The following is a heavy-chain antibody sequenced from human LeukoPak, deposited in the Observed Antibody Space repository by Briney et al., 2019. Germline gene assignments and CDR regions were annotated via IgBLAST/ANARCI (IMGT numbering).Heavy chain of an antibody. Sequence: SGPTLAKPTQTLTLTCTFSGFSLSTRGAGVGWIRQPPGKALEWPALIYWDDDKRYSPSLKSRLTITKDTSKNQVVLTMTNMDPVDTATYYCAHRLWNYDRSGYYYENYFDYWGQGTLVTVSS. CDR3: AHRLWNYDRSGYYYENYFDY. J-gene: IGHJ4*02. CDR2: IYWDDDK. V-gene: IGHV2-5*02. CDR1: GFSLSTRGAG. D-gene: IGHD3-22*01.